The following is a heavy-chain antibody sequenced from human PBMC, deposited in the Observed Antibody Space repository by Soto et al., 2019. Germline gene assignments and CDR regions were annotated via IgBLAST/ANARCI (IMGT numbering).Heavy chain of an antibody. Sequence: EVQLLESGGGLVQPGGSLRLSCAASGFTFSSYAMSWVRQAPGKGLEWVSTISGSGGSTYYADSVKGRFTISRDNSKNRLDLQMNSLRAEETAVYSCPNGGGDYSSGWYGAFDIWGQGTMVTVSS. D-gene: IGHD6-19*01. V-gene: IGHV3-23*01. J-gene: IGHJ3*02. CDR3: PNGGGDYSSGWYGAFDI. CDR2: ISGSGGST. CDR1: GFTFSSYA.